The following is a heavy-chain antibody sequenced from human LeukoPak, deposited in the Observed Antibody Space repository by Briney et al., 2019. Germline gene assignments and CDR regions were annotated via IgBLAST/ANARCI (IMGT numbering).Heavy chain of an antibody. CDR2: IRSKAYGGTT. V-gene: IGHV3-49*03. Sequence: GGSLRLSCTASGFTFGDYAMSWFRQAPGKGLGWVGFIRSKAYGGTTEYAASVKGRFTISRDDSKSIAYLQMNSLKTEDTAVYYCTRACSEDYGDYVDPYDAFDIWGQGTMVTVSS. J-gene: IGHJ3*02. D-gene: IGHD4-17*01. CDR3: TRACSEDYGDYVDPYDAFDI. CDR1: GFTFGDYA.